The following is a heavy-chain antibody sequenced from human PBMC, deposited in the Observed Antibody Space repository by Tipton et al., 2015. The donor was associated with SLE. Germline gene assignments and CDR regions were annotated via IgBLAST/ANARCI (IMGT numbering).Heavy chain of an antibody. CDR3: ASEQLWDAFDI. V-gene: IGHV4-61*09. CDR2: IYTSGST. CDR1: GGSISSGSYY. D-gene: IGHD6-13*01. Sequence: TLSLTCTVSGGSISSGSYYWSWIRQPAGKGLEWIGHIYTSGSTNYNPSLKSRVTISVDTSKNQFSLKLSSVTAADTAVYYCASEQLWDAFDIWGQGTMVTVSS. J-gene: IGHJ3*02.